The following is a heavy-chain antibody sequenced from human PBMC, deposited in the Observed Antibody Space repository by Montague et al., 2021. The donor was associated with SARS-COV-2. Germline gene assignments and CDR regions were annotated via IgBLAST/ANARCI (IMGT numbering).Heavy chain of an antibody. D-gene: IGHD2-15*01. CDR2: IWYDGSNK. CDR1: GFTFSSYG. J-gene: IGHJ6*02. CDR3: ARILSYYYGMDV. V-gene: IGHV3-33*01. Sequence: SLSASGFTFSSYGMHWVRQAPGKGLEWVAVIWYDGSNKYYADSVKGRFTISRDNSKNTLYLQMNSLRAEDTAVYYCARILSYYYGMDVWGQGTTVTVSS.